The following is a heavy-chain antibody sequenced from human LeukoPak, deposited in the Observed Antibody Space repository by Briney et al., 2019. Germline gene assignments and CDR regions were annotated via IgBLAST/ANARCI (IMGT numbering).Heavy chain of an antibody. Sequence: GGSLRLSCAASGFTFSLYSITWVRQTPGRGLEWVSSISSSGSYIYYADSVNGRFTVSRDNAKNSLSLQMNSLRAEDTAVYYCARGGHDGTYYLSYWGQGTLVTVSS. V-gene: IGHV3-21*01. CDR3: ARGGHDGTYYLSY. J-gene: IGHJ4*02. D-gene: IGHD1-26*01. CDR2: ISSSGSYI. CDR1: GFTFSLYS.